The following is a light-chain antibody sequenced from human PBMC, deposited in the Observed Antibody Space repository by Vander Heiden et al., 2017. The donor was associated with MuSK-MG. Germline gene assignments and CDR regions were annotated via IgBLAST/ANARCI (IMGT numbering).Light chain of an antibody. CDR1: QSVSSN. CDR2: GAS. V-gene: IGKV3-15*01. J-gene: IGKJ5*01. Sequence: EIVMTQSPPTLSVSPGERATLSCRASQSVSSNLAWYQHQPGQAPRLLIYGASTRATGIQGRFIGSGYGTEFTLTISSRQSEDFALYYCQQYNNGPPGITFGQGTLLEIK. CDR3: QQYNNGPPGIT.